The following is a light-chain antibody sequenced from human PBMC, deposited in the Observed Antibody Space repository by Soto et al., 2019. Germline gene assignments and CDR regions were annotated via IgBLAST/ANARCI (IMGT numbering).Light chain of an antibody. CDR3: QQYANSPPWT. V-gene: IGKV3-20*01. J-gene: IGKJ1*01. Sequence: EIVWTQSTGTMSLSPGERDTLSCRASQSVSSNYLAWYQQKPGQAPRLLIYGASSRATGIPHRFGGSGSGTDFTLTISRLEPEDFAVYYCQQYANSPPWTFGQGTKVDIK. CDR1: QSVSSNY. CDR2: GAS.